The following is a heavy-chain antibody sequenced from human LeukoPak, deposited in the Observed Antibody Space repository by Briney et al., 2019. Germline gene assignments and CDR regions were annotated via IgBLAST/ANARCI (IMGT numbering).Heavy chain of an antibody. CDR3: ARVDPSKTYYYDSSGPGDY. D-gene: IGHD3-22*01. CDR1: GGSISSSSYY. Sequence: SETLSLTCTVSGGSISSSSYYWGWIRQPPGKGLEWIGSIYHSGSTYYNPSLKSRVTISVDTSKNQFSLKLSSVTAADTAVYYCARVDPSKTYYYDSSGPGDYWGQGTLVTVSS. J-gene: IGHJ4*02. CDR2: IYHSGST. V-gene: IGHV4-39*07.